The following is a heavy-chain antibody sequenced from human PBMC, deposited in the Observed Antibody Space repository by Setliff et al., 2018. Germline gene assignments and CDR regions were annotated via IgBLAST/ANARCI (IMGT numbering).Heavy chain of an antibody. V-gene: IGHV1-46*01. CDR2: INPSSGRT. CDR1: GYTFTSHY. CDR3: ARVYAAVVGYYYYYMDV. D-gene: IGHD6-19*01. J-gene: IGHJ6*03. Sequence: KVSCKASGYTFTSHYMHWVRQAPGLGLEWMGTINPSSGRTSYAQKFQGRVTMTRDTSTSTVYMDTSSLRSEDTAVYYCARVYAAVVGYYYYYMDVWGKGTTVTVSS.